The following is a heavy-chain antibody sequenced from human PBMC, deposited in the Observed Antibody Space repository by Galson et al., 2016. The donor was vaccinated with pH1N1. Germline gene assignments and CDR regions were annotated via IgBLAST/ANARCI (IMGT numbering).Heavy chain of an antibody. J-gene: IGHJ4*02. V-gene: IGHV1-69*10. CDR3: ARMGSIETLFDD. D-gene: IGHD3-16*01. Sequence: SVKVSCKASGDNFNFFAISWVRQAPGQGLEWLGGIIPVLGTTTYAQRFQGRVTITADRSTTTGYIELSSLTSEDTAVYYCARMGSIETLFDDWGQGTLLSVSP. CDR1: GDNFNFFA. CDR2: IIPVLGTT.